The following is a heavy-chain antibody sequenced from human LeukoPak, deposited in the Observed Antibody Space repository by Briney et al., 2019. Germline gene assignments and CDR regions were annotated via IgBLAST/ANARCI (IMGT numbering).Heavy chain of an antibody. CDR1: GFTFSSYA. V-gene: IGHV3-23*01. D-gene: IGHD3-22*01. CDR2: TCGSGGST. Sequence: PRGSLRLSCAAPGFTFSSYAMSWVRPAPGKGLEWVSATCGSGGSTYYADSVKGRFTTSRDNSKNTVYLQMNSLRAEDTAVYDCAKITKDYYDSSGYAWGQGTLVTVSS. CDR3: AKITKDYYDSSGYA. J-gene: IGHJ4*02.